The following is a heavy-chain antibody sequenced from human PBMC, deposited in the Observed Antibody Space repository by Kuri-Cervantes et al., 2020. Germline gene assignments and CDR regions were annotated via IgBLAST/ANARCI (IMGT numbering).Heavy chain of an antibody. Sequence: SVKVSCKASGYTFTYRYLHWVRQAPGQALEWMGWITPFNGDTNYAQKLQGRVTMTTDTSTSTAYMELRSLRSDDTAVYYCARRKGNWFDPWGQGTLVTAPQ. D-gene: IGHD1-14*01. CDR3: ARRKGNWFDP. CDR1: GYTFTYRY. V-gene: IGHV1-45*02. CDR2: ITPFNGDT. J-gene: IGHJ5*02.